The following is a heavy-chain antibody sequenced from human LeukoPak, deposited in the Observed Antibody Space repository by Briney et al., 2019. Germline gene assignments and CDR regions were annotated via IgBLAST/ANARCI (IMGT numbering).Heavy chain of an antibody. D-gene: IGHD3-10*01. CDR1: GFTFSNYG. CDR2: IWYDGSKK. J-gene: IGHJ4*02. CDR3: AREDYVSGPN. V-gene: IGHV3-33*01. Sequence: PGRSLRLSFAASGFTFSNYGMHWVRQAPGKGLEWVAVIWYDGSKKYYADFVKGRFTISRDNSKNTLYLQMNSLRAEDTAVYYCAREDYVSGPNWGQGTQVTVSS.